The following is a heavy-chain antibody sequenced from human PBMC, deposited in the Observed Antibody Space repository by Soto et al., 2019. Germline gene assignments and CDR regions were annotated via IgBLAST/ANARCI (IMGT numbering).Heavy chain of an antibody. J-gene: IGHJ5*02. CDR3: ARALRQITMVRGVIKNWFDP. Sequence: LXLTCTVSGVSISIGCYYWSWIRQHPGKGLEWIGYIYYSGSTYYNPSLKSRVTISVDTSKNQFSLKLSSVTAADTAVYYCARALRQITMVRGVIKNWFDPWGQGTLVTVSS. V-gene: IGHV4-31*03. CDR2: IYYSGST. D-gene: IGHD3-10*01. CDR1: GVSISIGCYY.